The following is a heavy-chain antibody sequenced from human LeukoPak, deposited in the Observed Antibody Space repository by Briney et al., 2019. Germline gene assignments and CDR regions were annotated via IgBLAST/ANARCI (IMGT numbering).Heavy chain of an antibody. CDR2: IGTAGDT. V-gene: IGHV3-13*01. CDR1: GFTFSSYD. CDR3: AREGSSGWLGAFDI. Sequence: GGSLRLSCAASGFTFSSYDMHWVRQATGKGLEWVSAIGTAGDTYYPGSVKGRFTISRENAKNSLYLQMNSLRAGDTAVYYCAREGSSGWLGAFDIWGQGTMVTVSS. D-gene: IGHD6-19*01. J-gene: IGHJ3*02.